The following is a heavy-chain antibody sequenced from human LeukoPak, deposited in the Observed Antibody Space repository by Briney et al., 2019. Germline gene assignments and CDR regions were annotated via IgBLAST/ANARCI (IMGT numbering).Heavy chain of an antibody. CDR3: ARDTSSGTYPYNWFDP. CDR2: INPNSGGT. D-gene: IGHD1-26*01. V-gene: IGHV1-2*02. J-gene: IGHJ5*02. Sequence: GASVKVSCKASGYTFTGYYIHWVRQAPGQGLEWMGWINPNSGGTRYTQKFQGRVTMTSDTSITTAYMELSSLRSDDTAVYYCARDTSSGTYPYNWFDPWGQGTLVTVSS. CDR1: GYTFTGYY.